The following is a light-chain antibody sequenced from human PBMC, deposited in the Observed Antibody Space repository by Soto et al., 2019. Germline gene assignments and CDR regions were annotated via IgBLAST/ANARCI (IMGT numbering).Light chain of an antibody. J-gene: IGLJ3*02. CDR1: SSDVGGYNY. V-gene: IGLV2-8*01. CDR2: EVN. Sequence: QSALTQPPSASGSPGQSVTISCTGTSSDVGGYNYVSWYQQHPGKAPQLMIYEVNKRPSGVPDRFSGSKSGNTASLTVSGLQPEDEADYYCSSYAGTNRGVFGGGTKLTVL. CDR3: SSYAGTNRGV.